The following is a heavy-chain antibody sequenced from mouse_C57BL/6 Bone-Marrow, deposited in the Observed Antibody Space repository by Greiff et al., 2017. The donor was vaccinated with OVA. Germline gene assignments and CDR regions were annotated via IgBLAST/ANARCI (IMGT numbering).Heavy chain of an antibody. CDR1: GYTFTDHT. D-gene: IGHD4-1*01. J-gene: IGHJ3*01. CDR2: IYPRDGST. Sequence: QVQLQQSDAELVKPGASVKISCKVSGYTFTDHTIHWMKQRPEQGLEWIGYIYPRDGSTKYHEKFKGKATLTADKSSSTAYMQLNSLTSEDSAVYFCATGWDVRGAWFDYWGPGTLVTVSA. CDR3: ATGWDVRGAWFDY. V-gene: IGHV1-78*01.